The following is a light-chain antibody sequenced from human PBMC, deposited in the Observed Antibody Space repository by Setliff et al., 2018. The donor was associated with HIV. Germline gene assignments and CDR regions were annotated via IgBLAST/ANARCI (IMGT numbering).Light chain of an antibody. CDR3: QQYYSTPLT. Sequence: DIVMTQSPDSLAVSLGERATINCKSSQSVLYSSNNKKYLAWYQQKPGQPPKLLIYWACTRESGVPDRFSGSGSGTDFTLTISSLQAEDVAVYYCQQYYSTPLTFGGGTKVDIK. J-gene: IGKJ4*01. V-gene: IGKV4-1*01. CDR1: QSVLYSSNNKKY. CDR2: WAC.